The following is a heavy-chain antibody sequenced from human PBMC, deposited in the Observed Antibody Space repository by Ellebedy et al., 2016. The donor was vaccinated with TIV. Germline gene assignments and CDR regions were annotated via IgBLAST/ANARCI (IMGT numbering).Heavy chain of an antibody. CDR3: ARDSEDAGPALDY. D-gene: IGHD2-15*01. V-gene: IGHV3-74*01. J-gene: IGHJ4*02. CDR1: AFTFSRYW. Sequence: GESLKISCAASAFTFSRYWMYWVRQAPGKGLVWVSRIKYDGSITTYADSVKGRFTISRDNAKNTLYLQMNRRRAEDTALYFCARDSEDAGPALDYWGQGTLVTVSS. CDR2: IKYDGSIT.